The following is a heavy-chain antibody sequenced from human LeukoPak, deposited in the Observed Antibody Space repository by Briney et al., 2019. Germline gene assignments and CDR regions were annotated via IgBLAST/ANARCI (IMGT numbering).Heavy chain of an antibody. CDR3: AKDADTATIIYWYFDL. J-gene: IGHJ2*01. D-gene: IGHD5-18*01. V-gene: IGHV3-30*18. Sequence: GGSLRLSCAASGFTVSSNYMSWVRQAPGKGLEWVAVISDDGSNTYYADSVKGRFTISRDNSKNTLYLQLNSLRTEDTAVYYCAKDADTATIIYWYFDLWGRGTLVTVSS. CDR1: GFTVSSNY. CDR2: ISDDGSNT.